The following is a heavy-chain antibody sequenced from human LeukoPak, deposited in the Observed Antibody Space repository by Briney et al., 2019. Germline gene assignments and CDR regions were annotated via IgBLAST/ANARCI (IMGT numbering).Heavy chain of an antibody. J-gene: IGHJ6*04. CDR3: ASTRSHYYYYGMDV. Sequence: PGRSLGLSCAASGFTFSSYAMHWVRQAPGKGLEWVAVISYDGSNKYYADSVKGRFTISRDNSKNTLYLQMNSLRAEDTAVYYCASTRSHYYYYGMDVWGKGATVTVSS. CDR2: ISYDGSNK. CDR1: GFTFSSYA. V-gene: IGHV3-30*04.